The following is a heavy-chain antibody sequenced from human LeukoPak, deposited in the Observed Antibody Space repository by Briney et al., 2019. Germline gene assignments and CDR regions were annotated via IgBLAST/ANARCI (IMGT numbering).Heavy chain of an antibody. CDR2: IWYVGSNK. Sequence: GRSLRLSCAASGFTFSSYGMHWVRQAPGKGLEWVAVIWYVGSNKYYGDSVKGRFTISRDNSKKTLYLQMNSLRVEDTAVYYCARHRRFWSGYYDYWGQGTLVTVSS. D-gene: IGHD3-3*01. CDR1: GFTFSSYG. CDR3: ARHRRFWSGYYDY. V-gene: IGHV3-33*01. J-gene: IGHJ4*02.